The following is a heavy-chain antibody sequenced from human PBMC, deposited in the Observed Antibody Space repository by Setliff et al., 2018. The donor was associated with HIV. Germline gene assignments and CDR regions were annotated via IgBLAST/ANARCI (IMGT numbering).Heavy chain of an antibody. CDR2: IYTSGST. CDR1: GGSISSYY. CDR3: ARGGGYYGSGSYQYYFDY. J-gene: IGHJ4*02. D-gene: IGHD3-10*01. V-gene: IGHV4-4*08. Sequence: PSETLSLTCTVSGGSISSYYWSWIRQPPGEGLEWIGRIYTSGSTKYNPSLKSRVTISIDTSKSQFSLKLSSVTAADTAVYYCARGGGYYGSGSYQYYFDYWGQGTLVTVSS.